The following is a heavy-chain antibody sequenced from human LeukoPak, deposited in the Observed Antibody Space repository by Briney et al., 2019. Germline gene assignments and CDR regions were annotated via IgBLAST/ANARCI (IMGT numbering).Heavy chain of an antibody. J-gene: IGHJ4*02. V-gene: IGHV4-39*01. CDR3: ARRPVNYDMVAGNFPHYFDY. D-gene: IGHD3-9*01. CDR1: GGSVRSPTYY. CDR2: IYYSGST. Sequence: PSETLSLTCTVSGGSVRSPTYYWGWIRQPPGKGLEWIGSIYYSGSTYFNPSLKSRVTISIDTSLNQFSLRLSSVTAADTAVYYCARRPVNYDMVAGNFPHYFDYWGQGTLVTVSS.